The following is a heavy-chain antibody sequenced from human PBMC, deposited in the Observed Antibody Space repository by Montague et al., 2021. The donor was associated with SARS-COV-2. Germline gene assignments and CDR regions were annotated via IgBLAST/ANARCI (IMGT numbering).Heavy chain of an antibody. Sequence: SLRLSCAASGFTFSSYAMHWVRQAPGKGLEWVAVISYDGSNKYYADSVKGRFTISRDNSKNTLYLQVNSLRAEDTAVYYCARARFDSNPYYYYGMDVWGQGTTVTVSS. CDR2: ISYDGSNK. D-gene: IGHD4-11*01. V-gene: IGHV3-30-3*01. J-gene: IGHJ6*02. CDR3: ARARFDSNPYYYYGMDV. CDR1: GFTFSSYA.